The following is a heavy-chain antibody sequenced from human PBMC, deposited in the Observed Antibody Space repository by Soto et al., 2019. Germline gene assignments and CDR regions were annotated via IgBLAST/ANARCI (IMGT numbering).Heavy chain of an antibody. J-gene: IGHJ4*02. CDR3: AKLRYQEGSGNFDY. V-gene: IGHV3-9*01. CDR2: LDWNSGGI. Sequence: GGSLRLSCLASGFNFDGYAMHWVRQAPGKGLEWVSGLDWNSGGIDYADSVKGRFTISRDNAKKSLFLQMDSLTTEDTGVYYCAKLRYQEGSGNFDYWGQGTLVTVSS. CDR1: GFNFDGYA. D-gene: IGHD3-9*01.